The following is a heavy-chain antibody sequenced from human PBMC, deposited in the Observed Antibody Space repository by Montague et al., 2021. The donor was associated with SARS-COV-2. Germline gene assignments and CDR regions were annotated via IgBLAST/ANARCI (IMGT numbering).Heavy chain of an antibody. CDR3: ARLKRYFDSSGSPSAFDF. D-gene: IGHD3-22*01. CDR2: IYYTGNT. J-gene: IGHJ3*01. CDR1: GGSITNNIDY. V-gene: IGHV4-39*02. Sequence: SETLSLTCTVSGGSITNNIDYWAWIRQPPGKGLEWIGSIYYTGNTYYNPSLKSRVTISVVTSKNHFTLKLSSVTAAETAVFYCARLKRYFDSSGSPSAFDFWGQGTIVTVSS.